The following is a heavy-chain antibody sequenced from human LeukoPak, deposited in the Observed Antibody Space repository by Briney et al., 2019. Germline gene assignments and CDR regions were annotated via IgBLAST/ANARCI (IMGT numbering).Heavy chain of an antibody. Sequence: PGGSLRLSCAASGFTFSSYAMSWVRQAPGKGLEWVSAISGSGGSTYYADSVKGRFTISRDNSKNTLYLQMNSLRAEATAVYYCAKVGCSGGSCYSSGHVTFDYWGQGTLVTVSS. CDR3: AKVGCSGGSCYSSGHVTFDY. CDR2: ISGSGGST. D-gene: IGHD2-15*01. CDR1: GFTFSSYA. V-gene: IGHV3-23*01. J-gene: IGHJ4*02.